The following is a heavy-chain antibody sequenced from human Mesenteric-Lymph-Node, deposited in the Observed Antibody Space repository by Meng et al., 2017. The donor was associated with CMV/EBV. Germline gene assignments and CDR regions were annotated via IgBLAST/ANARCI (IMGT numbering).Heavy chain of an antibody. Sequence: VPLQQWGGGLLKPSETLALTCAVSGGSFSGYYWSWIRQPPGKGLEWIGEINHSGSTNYNPSLKSRVTISVDTSKNQFSLKLSSVTAADTAVYYCARHQRWLKSEGGFNYWGQGTLVTVSS. CDR1: GGSFSGYY. J-gene: IGHJ4*02. CDR3: ARHQRWLKSEGGFNY. CDR2: INHSGST. V-gene: IGHV4-34*01. D-gene: IGHD4-23*01.